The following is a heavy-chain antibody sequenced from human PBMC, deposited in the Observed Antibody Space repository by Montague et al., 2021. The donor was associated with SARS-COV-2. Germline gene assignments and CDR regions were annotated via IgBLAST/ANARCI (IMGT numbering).Heavy chain of an antibody. V-gene: IGHV4-38-2*02. CDR1: GGSISSGSY. J-gene: IGHJ4*02. D-gene: IGHD4/OR15-4a*01. Sequence: SETLSLTCTVSGGSISSGSYWGWIRQPPGKGLEWIGTSDHSGITYYSPSLKSRVTKSLDTSKNQFSLNLDSVTASDTAMYYCARVISAVAGANLYFDYWGQGTLVTVSS. CDR3: ARVISAVAGANLYFDY. CDR2: SDHSGIT.